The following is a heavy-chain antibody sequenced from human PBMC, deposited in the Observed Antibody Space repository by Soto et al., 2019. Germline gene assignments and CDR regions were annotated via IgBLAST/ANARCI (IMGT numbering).Heavy chain of an antibody. V-gene: IGHV4-30-4*01. CDR3: ARDTPDYYDSSGHSGYNWFDT. J-gene: IGHJ5*02. CDR2: IYYSGST. D-gene: IGHD3-22*01. CDR1: GGSISSGDYY. Sequence: PSETLSLTCTVSGGSISSGDYYWSWIRQPPGKGLEWIGCIYYSGSTYYNPSLKSRVTISVDTSKNQFSLKLSSVTAADTAVYYCARDTPDYYDSSGHSGYNWFDTWGQGTLVTVSS.